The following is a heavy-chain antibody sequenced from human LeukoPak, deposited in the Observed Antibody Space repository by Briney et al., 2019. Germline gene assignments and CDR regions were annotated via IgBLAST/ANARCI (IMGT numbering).Heavy chain of an antibody. CDR2: IYYNSNT. CDR3: ARTQSQSGSYRYYFGY. V-gene: IGHV4-61*08. CDR1: GASVGSAGYY. Sequence: SETLSLTCTVSGASVGSAGYYWSWIRQPPGGGLEWIGYIYYNSNTNYNPSLKSRVTMSVDPSKNQFSLKLNSVTAADTAVYYCARTQSQSGSYRYYFGYWGQGTLVTVSS. D-gene: IGHD1-26*01. J-gene: IGHJ4*02.